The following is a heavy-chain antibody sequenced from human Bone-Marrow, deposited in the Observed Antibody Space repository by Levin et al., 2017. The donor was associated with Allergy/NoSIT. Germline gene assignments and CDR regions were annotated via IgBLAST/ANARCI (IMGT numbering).Heavy chain of an antibody. V-gene: IGHV3-7*03. CDR2: IKQDGSET. Sequence: PGGSLRLSCAASGFTLSSFWMSWVRQAPGKGPEWVANIKQDGSETYYVDSVKGRFTISRDNAKNSLDLQMNSLRAEDTAVYYCARVFTGSSGWIYWGQGTLVIVSS. CDR1: GFTLSSFW. CDR3: ARVFTGSSGWIY. D-gene: IGHD6-19*01. J-gene: IGHJ4*02.